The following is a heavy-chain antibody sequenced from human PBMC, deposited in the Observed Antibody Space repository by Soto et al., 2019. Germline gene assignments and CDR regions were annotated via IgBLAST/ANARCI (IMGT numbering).Heavy chain of an antibody. V-gene: IGHV1-24*01. CDR3: AIGGYDADAFDI. CDR2: FDPEDGET. D-gene: IGHD5-12*01. Sequence: ASVKVSCKVSGYTLTELSMHWVRQAPGKGLEWMGGFDPEDGETIYAQKFQGRVTMTEDTSTDTAYMELSSLRSEDTAVYHCAIGGYDADAFDIWGQGTMVTVSS. J-gene: IGHJ3*02. CDR1: GYTLTELS.